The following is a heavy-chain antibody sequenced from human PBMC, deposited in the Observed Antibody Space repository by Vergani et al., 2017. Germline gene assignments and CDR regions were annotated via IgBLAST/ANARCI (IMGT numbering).Heavy chain of an antibody. CDR1: GFTFSSYA. V-gene: IGHV3-23*01. CDR2: ISGSGSTI. Sequence: EVQLLESGGGLVQPGGSLRLSCAASGFTFSSYAMSWVRQAPGKGLEWVSAISGSGSTIYYADSVKGRFTISRDNAKNSLYLQMNSLRAEDTAVYYCAREGDSSSWYWLAFDIWGQGTMVTVSS. CDR3: AREGDSSSWYWLAFDI. D-gene: IGHD6-13*01. J-gene: IGHJ3*02.